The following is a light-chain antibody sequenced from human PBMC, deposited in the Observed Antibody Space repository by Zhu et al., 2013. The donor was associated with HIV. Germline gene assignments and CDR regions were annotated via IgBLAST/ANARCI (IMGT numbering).Light chain of an antibody. J-gene: IGKJ4*01. Sequence: DIVMTQSPLSLSVAAGQTASMSCKSSHSLLHSDGKTYLHWYVQRPGQSPQLLIYEVSRRFSGVSDRFTGSGSGTDFTLTISRLEADDVGTYYCLQGVHFPTFGGGTRVEIK. CDR1: HSLLHSDGKTY. V-gene: IGKV2-29*03. CDR3: LQGVHFPT. CDR2: EVS.